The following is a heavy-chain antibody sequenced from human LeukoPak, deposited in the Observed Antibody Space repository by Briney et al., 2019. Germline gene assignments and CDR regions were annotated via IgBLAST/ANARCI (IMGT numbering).Heavy chain of an antibody. CDR3: AKDIGVLYAFDI. J-gene: IGHJ3*02. CDR1: GFTFDDYA. CDR2: ISWNSGSI. V-gene: IGHV3-9*01. Sequence: GGSLRLSCAASGFTFDDYAMHWVRQAPGKGLEWVSGISWNSGSIGYADSVKGRFTISRDNAKNSLYPQMNSLRAEDTALYYCAKDIGVLYAFDIWGQGTMVTVSS. D-gene: IGHD3-3*01.